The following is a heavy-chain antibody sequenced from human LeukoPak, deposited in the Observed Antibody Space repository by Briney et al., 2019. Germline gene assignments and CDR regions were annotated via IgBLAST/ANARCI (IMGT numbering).Heavy chain of an antibody. Sequence: KPSETLSLTCTVSGGSVSRASYYWTWIRQPPGKGLEWIGYIYSSGSTNYNPSLKSRVTISVDTSKNQFSLKLSSVTAADTAVYYCARARYVNSFYAFDIWGQGTLVTVSS. D-gene: IGHD3-9*01. J-gene: IGHJ3*02. CDR3: ARARYVNSFYAFDI. CDR1: GGSVSRASYY. V-gene: IGHV4-61*01. CDR2: IYSSGST.